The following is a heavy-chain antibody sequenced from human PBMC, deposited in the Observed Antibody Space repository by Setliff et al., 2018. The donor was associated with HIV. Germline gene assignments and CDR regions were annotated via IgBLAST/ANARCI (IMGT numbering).Heavy chain of an antibody. J-gene: IGHJ4*02. CDR2: IYYNGNT. CDR3: TIPASSLAPN. V-gene: IGHV4-59*01. Sequence: PSETLSLTCTVSGGSITGYFWNWIRQSPGKGLEWIGYIYYNGNTNYNPTLNSRGTISVDTSKNQFSLKLTSVTAADTAVYYCTIPASSLAPNWGRGTQVTVSS. CDR1: GGSITGYF.